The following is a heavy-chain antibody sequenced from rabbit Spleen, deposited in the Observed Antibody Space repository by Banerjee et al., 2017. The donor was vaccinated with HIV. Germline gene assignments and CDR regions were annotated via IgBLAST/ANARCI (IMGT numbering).Heavy chain of an antibody. CDR1: GFSFSTVYW. J-gene: IGHJ4*01. CDR2: IAGGGIGTT. CDR3: ARDRTNPTNYWGL. Sequence: QEQLKETGGGLVQPGGSLTLSCKASGFSFSTVYWIYWVRQAPGKGLEWIGCIAGGGIGTTYYASWAKGRFTISKISSTTVTLQMTSLTAADTATYFCARDRTNPTNYWGLWGPGTLVTVS. V-gene: IGHV1S45*01. D-gene: IGHD1-1*01.